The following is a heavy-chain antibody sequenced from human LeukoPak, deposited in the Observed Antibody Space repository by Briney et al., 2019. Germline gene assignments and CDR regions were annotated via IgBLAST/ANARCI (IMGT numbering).Heavy chain of an antibody. V-gene: IGHV4-39*01. CDR3: ARGRRKAVAGSFYYYYYYMDV. Sequence: SETLSLTCTVSGGSISSSSYYWGWIRQPPGKGLEWIGSIYYSGSTYYNPSLKSRVTISVDTSKNQFSLKLSSVTAADTAVYYCARGRRKAVAGSFYYYYYYMDVWGKGTTVTVSS. D-gene: IGHD6-19*01. CDR1: GGSISSSSYY. CDR2: IYYSGST. J-gene: IGHJ6*03.